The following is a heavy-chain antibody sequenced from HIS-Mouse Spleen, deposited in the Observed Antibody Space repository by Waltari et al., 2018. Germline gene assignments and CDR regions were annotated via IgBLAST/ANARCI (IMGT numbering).Heavy chain of an antibody. CDR1: GGSISSSSYY. CDR2: IYYSGST. D-gene: IGHD6-13*01. Sequence: QLQLQESGPGLVKPSETLSLTCTVSGGSISSSSYYWGWIRQPPGKGVAWIGSIYYSGSTYYNPSLKRRVTISVDTSKNQFSLKLSSVTAADTAVYYCAREIPYSSSWYDWYFDLWGRGTLVTVSS. J-gene: IGHJ2*01. V-gene: IGHV4-39*07. CDR3: AREIPYSSSWYDWYFDL.